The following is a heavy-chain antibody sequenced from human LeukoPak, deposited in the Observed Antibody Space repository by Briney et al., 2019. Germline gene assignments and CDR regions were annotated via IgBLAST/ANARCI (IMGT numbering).Heavy chain of an antibody. V-gene: IGHV5-51*01. J-gene: IGHJ4*02. CDR1: GYSFTNYW. Sequence: GESLKISCKGSGYSFTNYWVGWVRQMPGKGLEWMGIIYPGDSDTRYSPSFQGQVTISADKSISTAYLQWSSLKASDTVIYYCARGGSSYALDYWGQGTLVTVSS. CDR2: IYPGDSDT. CDR3: ARGGSSYALDY. D-gene: IGHD5-18*01.